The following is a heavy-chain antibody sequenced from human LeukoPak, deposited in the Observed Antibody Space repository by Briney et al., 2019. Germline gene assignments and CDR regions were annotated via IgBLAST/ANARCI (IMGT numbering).Heavy chain of an antibody. Sequence: SETLSLTCTVSGGSISSGGYYWSWIRQHPGKGLEWIGYIYYSGSTYYNPSLKSRVTISVDTSKNQFSLKLSSVTAADTAVYYCARERITMVRGGRYYYYGMDVWGKGTAVTVSS. J-gene: IGHJ6*04. CDR2: IYYSGST. CDR3: ARERITMVRGGRYYYYGMDV. CDR1: GGSISSGGYY. D-gene: IGHD3-10*01. V-gene: IGHV4-31*03.